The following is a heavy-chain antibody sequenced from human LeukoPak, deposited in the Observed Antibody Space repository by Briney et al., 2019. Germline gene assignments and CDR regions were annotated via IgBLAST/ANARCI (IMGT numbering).Heavy chain of an antibody. CDR3: ARGYSDAFDI. CDR1: GFTVSSNY. V-gene: IGHV3-53*04. D-gene: IGHD3-10*01. CDR2: IYSGGST. Sequence: GGSLRPSCAASGFTVSSNYMSWVRQAPGKGLEWVSVIYSGGSTYYADSVKGRFTISRHNSKNTLYLQMNSLRAEDTAVYHCARGYSDAFDIWGQGTMVTVSS. J-gene: IGHJ3*02.